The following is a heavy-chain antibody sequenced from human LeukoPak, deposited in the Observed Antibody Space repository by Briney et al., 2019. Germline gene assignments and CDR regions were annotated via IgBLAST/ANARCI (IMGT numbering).Heavy chain of an antibody. CDR1: GGSISSSSYY. CDR2: IYYSGST. J-gene: IGHJ4*02. V-gene: IGHV4-39*01. CDR3: ASVQQLWYFDY. D-gene: IGHD6-13*01. Sequence: PSETLSLTCTVSGGSISSSSYYWGWIRQPPGKGLEWIGSIYYSGSTYYNPSLKSRVTISVDTSKNQFSLKLSSVTAADTAVYYCASVQQLWYFDYWGQGTLVTVSS.